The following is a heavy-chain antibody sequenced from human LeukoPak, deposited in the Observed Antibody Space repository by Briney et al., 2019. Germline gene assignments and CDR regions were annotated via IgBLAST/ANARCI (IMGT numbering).Heavy chain of an antibody. CDR1: GGSISSYY. J-gene: IGHJ6*03. D-gene: IGHD3-10*01. CDR2: IYTSGST. V-gene: IGHV4-4*07. Sequence: SETLSLTCTVSGGSISSYYWSWIRQPAGKGLEWIGRIYTSGSTNYNPSLKSRVTMSVDTSKNQVSLKLFSVTAADTAVYYCARHYSYYYNYYMDVWGKGTTVTVSS. CDR3: ARHYSYYYNYYMDV.